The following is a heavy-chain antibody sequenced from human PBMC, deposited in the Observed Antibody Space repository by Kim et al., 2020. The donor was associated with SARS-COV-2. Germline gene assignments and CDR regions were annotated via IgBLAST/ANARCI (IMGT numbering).Heavy chain of an antibody. Sequence: GGSLRLSCAVSGFTFSSYSMNWVRQAPGKGLEWVSSISSSSSYIYYADSVKGRFTISRDNAKNSLYLQMNSLRAEDTAVYYCARDWGAPGEAFDIWGQGTMVTVSS. CDR1: GFTFSSYS. J-gene: IGHJ3*02. CDR2: ISSSSSYI. D-gene: IGHD3-16*01. CDR3: ARDWGAPGEAFDI. V-gene: IGHV3-21*01.